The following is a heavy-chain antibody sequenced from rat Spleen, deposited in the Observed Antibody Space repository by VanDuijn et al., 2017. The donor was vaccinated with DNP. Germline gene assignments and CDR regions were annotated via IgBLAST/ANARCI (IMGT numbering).Heavy chain of an antibody. V-gene: IGHV6-6*01. CDR3: AWPST. Sequence: EVQFLESGGGLVQPGNSLKLSCVTSGFTFSSAWMYWYRQFPEKRLEWVARIRPKSNNYATDYTESVKGRFTIPRDDSKSRIYLQMKNLKEEENAIYYCAWPSTWGQGVMVTVSS. D-gene: IGHD1-10*01. J-gene: IGHJ2*01. CDR1: GFTFSSAW. CDR2: IRPKSNNYAT.